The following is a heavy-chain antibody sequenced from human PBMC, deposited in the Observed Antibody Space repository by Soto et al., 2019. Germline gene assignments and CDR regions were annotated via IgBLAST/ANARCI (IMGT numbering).Heavy chain of an antibody. CDR1: GYTFTSYF. J-gene: IGHJ4*02. Sequence: QVQLVQSGAEVKKPGASVKVSCKASGYTFTSYFMHWVRQAPGQGLEWMGIIHSSGGSTSYAQKFPGRLSLTTDTSPSPVYMQLTSLTSADTAVYYCAREGDIVVYHRFAYWGQGTLVSVSS. CDR2: IHSSGGST. V-gene: IGHV1-46*01. CDR3: AREGDIVVYHRFAY. D-gene: IGHD2-15*01.